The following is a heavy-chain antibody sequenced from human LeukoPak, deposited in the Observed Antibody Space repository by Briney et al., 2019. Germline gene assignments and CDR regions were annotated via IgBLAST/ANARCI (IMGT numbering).Heavy chain of an antibody. Sequence: NPGGSLRLSCAASGFTFSDYDMNWVRQAPGKGLEWVSAISSSGSDIYYADSVKGRFTISRDNAKNSLYLQMNSLRAEDTAVYYCARVRPGYYFDYWGQGTLVTVSS. J-gene: IGHJ4*02. V-gene: IGHV3-21*01. D-gene: IGHD3-16*01. CDR1: GFTFSDYD. CDR2: ISSSGSDI. CDR3: ARVRPGYYFDY.